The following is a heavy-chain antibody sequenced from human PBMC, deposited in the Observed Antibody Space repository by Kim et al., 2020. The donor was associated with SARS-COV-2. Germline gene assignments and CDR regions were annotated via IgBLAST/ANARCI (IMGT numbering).Heavy chain of an antibody. CDR3: ARGVQH. J-gene: IGHJ1*01. Sequence: SETLSLTCTVSGGSISSYYWSWIRQPPGKGLEWIGYIYYSGSTNYNPSLKSRVTISVDTSKNQFSLKLSSVTAADTAVYYCARGVQHWGPGTLVTVSS. V-gene: IGHV4-59*08. CDR1: GGSISSYY. CDR2: IYYSGST.